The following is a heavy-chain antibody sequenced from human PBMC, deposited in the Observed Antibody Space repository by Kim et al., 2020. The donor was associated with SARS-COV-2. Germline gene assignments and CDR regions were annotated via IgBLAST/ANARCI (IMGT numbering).Heavy chain of an antibody. CDR1: GGTFSSYA. Sequence: SVKVSCKASGGTFSSYAISWVRQAPGQGLEWMGRIIPILGIANYAQKFQGRVTITADKSTSTAYMELSCLRSEDTAVYYCASGGGELREAFDIWGQGTMVTVSS. CDR2: IIPILGIA. D-gene: IGHD1-26*01. J-gene: IGHJ3*02. CDR3: ASGGGELREAFDI. V-gene: IGHV1-69*04.